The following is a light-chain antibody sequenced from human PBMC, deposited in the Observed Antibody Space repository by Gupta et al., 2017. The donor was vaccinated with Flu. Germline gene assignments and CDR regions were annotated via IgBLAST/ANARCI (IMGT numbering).Light chain of an antibody. V-gene: IGLV2-14*01. J-gene: IGLJ3*02. Sequence: ITISCTGTTSDVAWYQQHPGKAPKLLLYEVSNRPSGISNRFSGSKSGNTASLTISRLQAEDEADYYCSSTSSSPVCGGGTKVTVL. CDR3: SSTSSSPV. CDR1: TSD. CDR2: EVS.